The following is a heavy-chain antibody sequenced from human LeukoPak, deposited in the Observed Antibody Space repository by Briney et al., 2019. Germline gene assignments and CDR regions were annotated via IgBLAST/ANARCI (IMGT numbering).Heavy chain of an antibody. Sequence: GGSLRLSCEASGFTLSSYWMNWVRQAPGKGLEWVANIKQDGSEKYYVDSVKGRFTISRDNAEKSLYLQMNSLRAEDTAVYYCVRGSGWLTDYWGQGTLVTVSS. CDR1: GFTLSSYW. D-gene: IGHD6-19*01. CDR2: IKQDGSEK. V-gene: IGHV3-7*01. J-gene: IGHJ4*02. CDR3: VRGSGWLTDY.